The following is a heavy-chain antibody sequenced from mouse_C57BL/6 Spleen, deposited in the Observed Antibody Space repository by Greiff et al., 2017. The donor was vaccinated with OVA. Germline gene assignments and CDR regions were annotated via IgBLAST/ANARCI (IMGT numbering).Heavy chain of an antibody. Sequence: QVQLQQSGAELVKPGASVKLSCKASGYTFTGYCIDWVKQRPGQGLEWIGEIYPGSGSTNYNEKFKGKATLTADKSSSTAYMELSSLTSEDSAVYFCARRANYYDWDLDDWGKGTTLTVSS. CDR2: IYPGSGST. D-gene: IGHD2-4*01. J-gene: IGHJ2*01. CDR3: ARRANYYDWDLDD. V-gene: IGHV1-77*01. CDR1: GYTFTGYC.